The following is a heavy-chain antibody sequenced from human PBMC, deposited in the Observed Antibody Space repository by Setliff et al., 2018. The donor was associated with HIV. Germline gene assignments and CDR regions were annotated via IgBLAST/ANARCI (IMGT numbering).Heavy chain of an antibody. Sequence: SETLSLTCTVSGASISGHYWTWIRQPPGKGLEWIGYVYYNGITNYHPSLKGRVTISLDTSNSQFSLKLSSLTAADTAVYYCARVSYYGSFYYNYYMDVWGKGTTVTVSS. CDR2: VYYNGIT. CDR1: GASISGHY. J-gene: IGHJ6*03. D-gene: IGHD3-10*01. CDR3: ARVSYYGSFYYNYYMDV. V-gene: IGHV4-59*11.